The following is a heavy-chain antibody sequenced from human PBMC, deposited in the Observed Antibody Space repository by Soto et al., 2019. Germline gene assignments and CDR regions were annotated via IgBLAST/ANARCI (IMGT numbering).Heavy chain of an antibody. CDR3: ARQGTTVTSQGYYFDY. CDR1: GGSFSGYY. Sequence: PSETLSLTCAVYGGSFSGYYWSWIRQPPGKGLEWIGGINHSGSTNYNPSLKSRVTISVDTSKNQFSLKLSSVTAADTAVYYCARQGTTVTSQGYYFDYWGQGTLVTVSS. V-gene: IGHV4-34*01. CDR2: INHSGST. D-gene: IGHD4-4*01. J-gene: IGHJ4*02.